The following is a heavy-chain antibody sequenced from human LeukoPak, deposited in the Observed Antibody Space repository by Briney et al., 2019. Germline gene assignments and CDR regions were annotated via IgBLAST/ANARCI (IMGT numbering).Heavy chain of an antibody. V-gene: IGHV4-39*07. Sequence: PSETLSLTCTVSGGSISSSSYYWGWIRQPPGKGLEWIGSIYYSGSTYYNPSLKSRVTISVDTSKNQFSLKLSSVTAADTAVYYCARDLGGSYYRDPFDYWGQGTLVTVSS. CDR2: IYYSGST. D-gene: IGHD1-26*01. CDR1: GGSISSSSYY. CDR3: ARDLGGSYYRDPFDY. J-gene: IGHJ4*02.